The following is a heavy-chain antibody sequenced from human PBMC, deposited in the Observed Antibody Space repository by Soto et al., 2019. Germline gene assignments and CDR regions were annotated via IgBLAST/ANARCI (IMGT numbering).Heavy chain of an antibody. D-gene: IGHD5-12*01. Sequence: GGSLRLSCAASGFTFSSYAMSWVRQAPGKGLEWVSAISSNGGSTNYANSVKGRFTISRDNSKNTLYLQMGSLRAEDMAVYYCARGTRDGYNYGSFDYWGQGTLVTVSS. CDR2: ISSNGGST. CDR1: GFTFSSYA. J-gene: IGHJ4*02. CDR3: ARGTRDGYNYGSFDY. V-gene: IGHV3-64*01.